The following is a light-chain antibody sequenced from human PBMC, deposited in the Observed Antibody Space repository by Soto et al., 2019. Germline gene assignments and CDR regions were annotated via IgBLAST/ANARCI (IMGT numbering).Light chain of an antibody. Sequence: ETVMTQSPGTLSLSPGERVTLSCRASQSVCSRFLAWYQQKPGQSHRLLIYGASSRATGIPDRFSDSGSGTDFTLTISRLEPEDFAVYYCQHYGNKPWPFGPGTKVGIK. CDR1: QSVCSRF. CDR2: GAS. CDR3: QHYGNKPWP. J-gene: IGKJ1*01. V-gene: IGKV3-20*01.